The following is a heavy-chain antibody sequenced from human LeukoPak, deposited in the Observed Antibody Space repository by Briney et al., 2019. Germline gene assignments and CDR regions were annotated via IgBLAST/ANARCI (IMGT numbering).Heavy chain of an antibody. V-gene: IGHV3-30*18. CDR1: GFTFSSYG. J-gene: IGHJ6*02. Sequence: GGSLRLSCAASGFTFSSYGMHWVRQAPGKGLEWVAVISYEGSNKYYADSVKGRFTISRDNSKNTLYLQMNSLKAEDKSGYYCAKDSDSSGWYSPNDYYGMDVWVQGTTVTASS. D-gene: IGHD6-19*01. CDR2: ISYEGSNK. CDR3: AKDSDSSGWYSPNDYYGMDV.